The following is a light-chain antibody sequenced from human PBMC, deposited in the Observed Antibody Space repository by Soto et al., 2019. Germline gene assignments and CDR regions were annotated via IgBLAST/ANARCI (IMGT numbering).Light chain of an antibody. Sequence: DIQMTQSPSSLSASVGDRVTITCRASQSISSYLNWYQHKPGRAPKLLIYAASSLQSGVPSRFSGSGSGTDFTLTISSLQPEDFATYYCQHSYSTPPITFGQGTRLEIK. V-gene: IGKV1-39*01. CDR3: QHSYSTPPIT. CDR2: AAS. J-gene: IGKJ5*01. CDR1: QSISSY.